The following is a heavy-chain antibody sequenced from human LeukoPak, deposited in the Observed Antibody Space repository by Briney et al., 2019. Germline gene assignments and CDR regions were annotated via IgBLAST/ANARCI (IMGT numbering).Heavy chain of an antibody. CDR3: ARVGSSWYAGIDY. CDR1: GGSFSGYY. CDR2: INHSGST. J-gene: IGHJ4*02. D-gene: IGHD6-13*01. V-gene: IGHV4-34*01. Sequence: SETLSLTCAVYGGSFSGYYWSWIRQPPGKGLEWIGEINHSGSTNYNTSLKSRVTISVDTSKNQFSLKLSSVTAADTAVYYCARVGSSWYAGIDYWGQGTLVTVSS.